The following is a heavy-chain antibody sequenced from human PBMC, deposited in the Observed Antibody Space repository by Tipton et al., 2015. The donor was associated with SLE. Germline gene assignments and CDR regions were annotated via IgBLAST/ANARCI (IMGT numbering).Heavy chain of an antibody. V-gene: IGHV4-59*12. CDR2: IYYSGST. CDR3: AGEAYDFWSGPSAYFQQ. Sequence: LRLSCTVSGGSISSYYWSWIRQPPGKGLEWIGYIYYSGSTNYNPSLKSRVTISVDTSKNQFSLKLSSVTAADTGVYYCAGEAYDFWSGPSAYFQQWGLGTLVTVSS. D-gene: IGHD3-3*01. J-gene: IGHJ1*01. CDR1: GGSISSYY.